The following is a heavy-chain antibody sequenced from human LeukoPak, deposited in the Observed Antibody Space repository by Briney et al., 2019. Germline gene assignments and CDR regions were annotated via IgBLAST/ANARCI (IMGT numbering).Heavy chain of an antibody. CDR3: ARAGNWFDP. Sequence: SETLSLTCAVSGGSISSGGYSWSWIRQPPGKGLEWIGYIYHSGSTYYNPSLKSRVTISIDKSENQFSLKLRYVTVADTAVYYCARAGNWFDPWGQGTLVTVSS. CDR2: IYHSGST. V-gene: IGHV4-30-2*01. J-gene: IGHJ5*02. CDR1: GGSISSGGYS.